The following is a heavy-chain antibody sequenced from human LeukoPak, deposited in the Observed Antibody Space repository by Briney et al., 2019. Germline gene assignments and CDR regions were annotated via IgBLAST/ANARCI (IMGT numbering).Heavy chain of an antibody. CDR2: INHSGST. CDR3: ARERISAGVRGVIHGMDV. CDR1: SASFSGYY. V-gene: IGHV4-34*01. J-gene: IGHJ6*04. D-gene: IGHD3-10*01. Sequence: KASETLSLTCAVYSASFSGYYWSWIRQPPGKGLEWLGEINHSGSTNYNPSLKSRVTISVDTSKNQFSLKLSSVTAADTAVYYCARERISAGVRGVIHGMDVWGKGTTVTVSS.